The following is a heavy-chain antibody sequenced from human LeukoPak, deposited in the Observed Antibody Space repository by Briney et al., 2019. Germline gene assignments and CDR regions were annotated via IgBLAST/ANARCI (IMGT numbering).Heavy chain of an antibody. Sequence: GRSLRLSCAASGFTFDDYAMHWVRQAPGKGLEWVSGISWNSGNIGYADSVKGRFTISRDNAKNSLYLQMNSLRAEDTAVYYCATLVDATTPLSYYFIGVWGKGTTVTVSS. CDR2: ISWNSGNI. CDR3: ATLVDATTPLSYYFIGV. D-gene: IGHD4-11*01. V-gene: IGHV3-9*01. CDR1: GFTFDDYA. J-gene: IGHJ6*03.